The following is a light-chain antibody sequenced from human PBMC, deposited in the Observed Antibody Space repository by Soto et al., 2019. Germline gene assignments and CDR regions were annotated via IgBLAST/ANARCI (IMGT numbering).Light chain of an antibody. J-gene: IGKJ2*01. Sequence: DIQMTQSPSSLSASVGDRVTITCRASQGIYNFVAWYQQKPGKVPALLIYEASTLQSGVPSRFSGRGSGTDITLTISSLQPEDVATYFCQNYNSAPYAFGQGTRLEIK. CDR3: QNYNSAPYA. CDR2: EAS. CDR1: QGIYNF. V-gene: IGKV1-27*01.